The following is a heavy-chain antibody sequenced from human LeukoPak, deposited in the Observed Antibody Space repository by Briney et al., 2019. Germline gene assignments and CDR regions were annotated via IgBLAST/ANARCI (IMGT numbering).Heavy chain of an antibody. CDR3: AREGPVYDFWSGKHFDY. V-gene: IGHV1-2*06. D-gene: IGHD3-3*01. J-gene: IGHJ4*02. Sequence: ASVKVSCKASGYTFTGYYMHWVRQAPGQGLEWMGRINPNSGGTNYAQKFQGRVTMTRDTSISTAYMELSRLRSDDTAVNYCAREGPVYDFWSGKHFDYWGQGTLVTVSS. CDR2: INPNSGGT. CDR1: GYTFTGYY.